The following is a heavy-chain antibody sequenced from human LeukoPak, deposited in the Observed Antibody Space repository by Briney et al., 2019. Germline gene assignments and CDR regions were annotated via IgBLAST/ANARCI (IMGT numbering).Heavy chain of an antibody. CDR3: AKAPRYYYYYMDV. CDR1: GFTFSSYA. J-gene: IGHJ6*03. CDR2: ISYDGSNK. V-gene: IGHV3-30*01. Sequence: PGGSLRLSCAASGFTFSSYAMQWVRQAPGKGLEWVAVISYDGSNKYYADSVKGRFTISRDNSKNTLYLQMNSLRAEDTAVYYCAKAPRYYYYYMDVWGKGTTVTVSS.